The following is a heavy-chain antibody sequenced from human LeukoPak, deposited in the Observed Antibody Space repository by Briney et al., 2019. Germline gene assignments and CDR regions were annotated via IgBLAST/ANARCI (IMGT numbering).Heavy chain of an antibody. D-gene: IGHD5-24*01. CDR1: GGSISSYY. V-gene: IGHV4-59*01. CDR2: IYYSGST. Sequence: PSETLSLTCTVSGGSISSYYWSWIRQPPGKGLEWIGYIYYSGSTNYNPSLKSRVTISVDTSKNQFSLKLSSVTAADTAVYYCARVGRYGYNLESFDYWGQGTLVTVSS. J-gene: IGHJ4*02. CDR3: ARVGRYGYNLESFDY.